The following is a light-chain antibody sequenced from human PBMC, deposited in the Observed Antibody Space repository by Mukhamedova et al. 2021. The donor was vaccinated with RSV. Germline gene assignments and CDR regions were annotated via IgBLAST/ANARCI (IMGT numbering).Light chain of an antibody. V-gene: IGKV3-20*01. CDR2: GAS. J-gene: IGKJ1*01. CDR3: QQYGSSPPWT. CDR1: QRVSSSY. Sequence: GERATLSCRASQRVSSSYLAWYQQKPGQAPRLLIYGASSRATGIPDRFSGSGSGTDFTLTISRLEPEDFAVYYCQQYGSSPPWTFG.